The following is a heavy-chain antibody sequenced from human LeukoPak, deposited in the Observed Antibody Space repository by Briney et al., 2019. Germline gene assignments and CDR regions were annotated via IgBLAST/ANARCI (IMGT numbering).Heavy chain of an antibody. CDR3: AKPNARFLEWLFPS. Sequence: PGGSLRLSCVVSGFTFSSYGFHWVRQTPGKGLEWVAAIWYDGGKRYHADSVKGRFTISRDNSKNTLYLQMNSLRAEDTAVYYCAKPNARFLEWLFPSWGQGTLVTVSS. CDR1: GFTFSSYG. V-gene: IGHV3-33*06. D-gene: IGHD3-3*01. CDR2: IWYDGGKR. J-gene: IGHJ4*02.